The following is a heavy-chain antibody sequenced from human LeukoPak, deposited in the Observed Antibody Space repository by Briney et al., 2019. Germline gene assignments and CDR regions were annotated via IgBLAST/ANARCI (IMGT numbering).Heavy chain of an antibody. CDR1: GCSFTRYW. CDR2: IYPGGSDT. V-gene: IGHV5-51*01. CDR3: ARPVGLRWESSGFDH. D-gene: IGHD5-12*01. Sequence: GGALEISLKGSGCSFTRYWIGWVRPVPGKGLEGVGIIYPGGSDTRYSPSFQGQVTISADKSISTAYLQWSSLKASDTAMYYCARPVGLRWESSGFDHWGQGTLVTVSS. J-gene: IGHJ5*02.